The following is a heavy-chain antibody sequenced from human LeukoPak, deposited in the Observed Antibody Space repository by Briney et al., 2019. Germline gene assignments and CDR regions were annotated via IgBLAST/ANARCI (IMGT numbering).Heavy chain of an antibody. CDR3: ARKVPNDSSGYYYRGQFDP. Sequence: ASVKVSCKASGGAFSSYAISWVRQAPGQGLEWMGGIIPIFGTANYAQKFQGRVTITADKSTSTAYMELSSLRSEDTAVYYCARKVPNDSSGYYYRGQFDPWGQGTLVTVSS. J-gene: IGHJ5*02. V-gene: IGHV1-69*06. CDR1: GGAFSSYA. CDR2: IIPIFGTA. D-gene: IGHD3-22*01.